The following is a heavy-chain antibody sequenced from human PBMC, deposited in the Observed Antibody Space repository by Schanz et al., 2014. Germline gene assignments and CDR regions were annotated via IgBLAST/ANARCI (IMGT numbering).Heavy chain of an antibody. V-gene: IGHV3-23*01. CDR1: GFTFAGYA. D-gene: IGHD1-26*01. J-gene: IGHJ2*01. Sequence: EVQLLESGGGLVQPGGSLRLSCAASGFTFAGYAMSWVRQAPGKGLVWVSRTSHDGSFTTFADSVKGRFTISRDNAKNSLYLQMNNLRAEDTAVYYCPREMGSALLRYFDLWGRGTLVTVSS. CDR2: TSHDGSFT. CDR3: PREMGSALLRYFDL.